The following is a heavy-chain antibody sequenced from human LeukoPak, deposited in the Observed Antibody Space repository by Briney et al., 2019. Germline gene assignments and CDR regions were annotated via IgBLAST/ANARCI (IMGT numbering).Heavy chain of an antibody. CDR2: ISWNSGSI. CDR3: AKSSFSYYYYYMDV. Sequence: GGSLRLSCAASGFTFADYAMHWVRQAPGEGQGWVSGISWNSGSIGYADSVKGRFTISRDNAKNSLYLQMNSLRAEDTALYYCAKSSFSYYYYYMDVWGKGTTVTVSS. V-gene: IGHV3-9*01. CDR1: GFTFADYA. J-gene: IGHJ6*03.